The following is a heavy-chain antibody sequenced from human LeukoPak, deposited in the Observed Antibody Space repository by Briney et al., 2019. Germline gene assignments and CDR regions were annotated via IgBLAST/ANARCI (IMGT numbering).Heavy chain of an antibody. CDR2: ISSSSSYI. CDR1: GFTFDDYG. V-gene: IGHV3-21*01. J-gene: IGHJ4*02. Sequence: GGSLRLSCAASGFTFDDYGMSWVREAPGKGLEWVSSISSSSSYIYYADSVKGRFTISRDNAKNSLYLQMNSLRAEDTAVYYCARDREGDSDYWGQGTLVTVSS. D-gene: IGHD2-21*01. CDR3: ARDREGDSDY.